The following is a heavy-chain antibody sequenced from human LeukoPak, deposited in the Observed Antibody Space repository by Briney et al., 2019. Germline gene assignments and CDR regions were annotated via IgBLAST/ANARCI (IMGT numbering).Heavy chain of an antibody. J-gene: IGHJ4*02. CDR3: AKDDRWLQFCC. D-gene: IGHD5-24*01. CDR1: GFTFSSHG. V-gene: IGHV3-23*01. Sequence: PGGSLRLSCAASGFTFSSHGMNWVRQAPGKGLEWVSGISPNGVITYYADSVKGRFTISRDNSKGTVYLQMNSLRAEDTAVYYCAKDDRWLQFCCWGQGTLVTVSA. CDR2: ISPNGVIT.